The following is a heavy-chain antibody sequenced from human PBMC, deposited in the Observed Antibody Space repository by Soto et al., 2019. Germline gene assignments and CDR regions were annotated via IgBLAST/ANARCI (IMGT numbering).Heavy chain of an antibody. Sequence: GGSLRLSCAASGFTFSRYAMSWVRQAPGKGLEWVASIKRDGSEIYYVDSLKGRFTISRDNAKNSLYLQMNSLRAEDTAVYYCARGPYWGQGTLVTVSS. CDR1: GFTFSRYA. CDR3: ARGPY. CDR2: IKRDGSEI. J-gene: IGHJ4*02. V-gene: IGHV3-7*05.